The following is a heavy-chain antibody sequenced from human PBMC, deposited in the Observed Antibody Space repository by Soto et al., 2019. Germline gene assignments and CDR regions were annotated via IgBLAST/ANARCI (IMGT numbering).Heavy chain of an antibody. V-gene: IGHV3-30-3*01. Sequence: QVQLVESGGGVVQPGRSLRLSCAASGFTFSSYAMHWVRQAPGKGLEWVAVISYDGSNKYYADSVKGRFTISRDNSKNQLYLQMNSLRAEDTAVYYCASRCGGDCSKGYNWFDPWGQGTLVTVSS. D-gene: IGHD2-21*02. CDR2: ISYDGSNK. CDR1: GFTFSSYA. J-gene: IGHJ5*02. CDR3: ASRCGGDCSKGYNWFDP.